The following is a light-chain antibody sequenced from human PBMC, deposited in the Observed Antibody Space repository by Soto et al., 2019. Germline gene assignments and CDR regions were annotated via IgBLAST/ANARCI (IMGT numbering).Light chain of an antibody. CDR1: QSLVHSDGNTY. CDR2: KSS. CDR3: MQATPFPPYT. V-gene: IGKV2-24*01. Sequence: DIVMTQTPLSSPVTLGQPASISCRSSQSLVHSDGNTYLSWLQQRPGQPPRLLIHKSSNRFSGGPDRFSRRGAGTEFRLKISRVEAEDVGDYYCMQATPFPPYTFGQGTKREIK. J-gene: IGKJ2*01.